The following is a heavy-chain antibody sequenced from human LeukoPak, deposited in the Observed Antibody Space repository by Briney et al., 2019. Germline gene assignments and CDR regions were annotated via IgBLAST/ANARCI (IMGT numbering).Heavy chain of an antibody. CDR3: ARLENVDWFDP. J-gene: IGHJ5*02. Sequence: PSETLSLTCAVYGGSFSGYYWSWIRQPPGKGLEWIGEINHSGSTNYNPSLKSRVTISVDTSKNQFSLKLSSVTAADTAVYYCARLENVDWFDPWGQGTLVIVSS. CDR2: INHSGST. D-gene: IGHD1-1*01. CDR1: GGSFSGYY. V-gene: IGHV4-34*01.